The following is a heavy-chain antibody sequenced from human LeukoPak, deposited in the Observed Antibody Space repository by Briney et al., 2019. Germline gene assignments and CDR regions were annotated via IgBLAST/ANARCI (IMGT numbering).Heavy chain of an antibody. Sequence: PGGSLRLSCVASGFTFSSYTMNWVRQAPGKGLEWVSSISSSRSYIYYADSVKGRFTTSRDNAKNSLYLQMNSLRAEDTAMYYCARVGDWGQGTLVTVSS. CDR3: ARVGD. CDR2: ISSSRSYI. V-gene: IGHV3-21*01. J-gene: IGHJ4*02. CDR1: GFTFSSYT.